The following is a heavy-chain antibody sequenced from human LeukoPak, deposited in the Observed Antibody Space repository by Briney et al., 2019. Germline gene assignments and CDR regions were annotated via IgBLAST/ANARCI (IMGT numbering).Heavy chain of an antibody. D-gene: IGHD4-23*01. Sequence: PGGSLRLSCAASGFTFSSYEMNGVRQAPGKGLEWVSYISSSGSTIYYADSVKGRFTISRDNAKNSLYLQMNSLRAEDTAVYYCARAGGDLVTSSYYFDYWGQGTLVTVSS. J-gene: IGHJ4*02. CDR1: GFTFSSYE. V-gene: IGHV3-48*03. CDR3: ARAGGDLVTSSYYFDY. CDR2: ISSSGSTI.